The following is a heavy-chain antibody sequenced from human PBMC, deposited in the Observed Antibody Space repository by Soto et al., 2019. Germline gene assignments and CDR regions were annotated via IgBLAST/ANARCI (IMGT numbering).Heavy chain of an antibody. D-gene: IGHD3-10*01. CDR3: AKDPRGVPRYYFDY. CDR1: GFTFSSYA. V-gene: IGHV3-23*01. CDR2: ISGSGGST. Sequence: PGGSLRLSCAASGFTFSSYAMSWVRQAPGKGLEWVSAISGSGGSTYYADSVKGRFTISRGNSRNTLYLQMNRLRAEDTAVYYCAKDPRGVPRYYFDYWGQGTLVTVSS. J-gene: IGHJ4*02.